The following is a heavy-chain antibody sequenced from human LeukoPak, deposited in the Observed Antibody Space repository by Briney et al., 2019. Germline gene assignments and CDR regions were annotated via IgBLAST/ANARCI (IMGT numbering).Heavy chain of an antibody. Sequence: QSGGSLRLSCAASGFTVSSNYMSWVRQAPGKGLEWVSVIYSGGSTYYADSVKGRFTISRDNSKNTLYLQMNSLRAEDTAVYYCARERGPYDSSGYAFDIWGQGTMVTVSS. J-gene: IGHJ3*02. CDR2: IYSGGST. CDR3: ARERGPYDSSGYAFDI. D-gene: IGHD3-22*01. CDR1: GFTVSSNY. V-gene: IGHV3-66*01.